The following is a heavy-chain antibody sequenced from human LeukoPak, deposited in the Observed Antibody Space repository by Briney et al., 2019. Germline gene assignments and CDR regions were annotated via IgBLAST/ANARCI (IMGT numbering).Heavy chain of an antibody. Sequence: ASVKVSCKASGYTFTSYDINWVRQATGQGLEWMGWMNPNSGNTGYAQKFQGRVTMTRNTSISTAYMELSSLRSEDTAVYYCARGRAARWPLYNWFDPWGQGTLVTVSS. CDR1: GYTFTSYD. V-gene: IGHV1-8*01. J-gene: IGHJ5*02. CDR3: ARGRAARWPLYNWFDP. CDR2: MNPNSGNT. D-gene: IGHD6-6*01.